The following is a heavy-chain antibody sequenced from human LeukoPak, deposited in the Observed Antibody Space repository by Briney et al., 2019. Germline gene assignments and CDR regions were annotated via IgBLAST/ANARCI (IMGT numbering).Heavy chain of an antibody. V-gene: IGHV3-21*01. D-gene: IGHD4-23*01. CDR2: ISSSSSYI. CDR1: GFSFSSYA. CDR3: ARVPTVVMGY. J-gene: IGHJ4*02. Sequence: GGSLRLSCAASGFSFSSYAMCWVCQAPGQGLEWVSSISSSSSYIYYADSVKGRFTISRDNAKNSLYLQMNSLRAEDTAVYYCARVPTVVMGYWGQGTLVTVSS.